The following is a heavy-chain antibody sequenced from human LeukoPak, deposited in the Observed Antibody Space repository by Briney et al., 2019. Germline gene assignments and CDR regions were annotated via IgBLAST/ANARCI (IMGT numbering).Heavy chain of an antibody. V-gene: IGHV1-2*02. CDR3: ARDRGEVATLYYYYYMDV. CDR1: GYTFTGYY. J-gene: IGHJ6*03. Sequence: VASVKVSCKASGYTFTGYYMHWVRQAPGQGLEWMGWINPNSGGTNYAQKLQGRVTMTRDTSISTAYMELSRLRSDDTAVYYCARDRGEVATLYYYYYMDVWGKGTTVTVSS. CDR2: INPNSGGT. D-gene: IGHD5-24*01.